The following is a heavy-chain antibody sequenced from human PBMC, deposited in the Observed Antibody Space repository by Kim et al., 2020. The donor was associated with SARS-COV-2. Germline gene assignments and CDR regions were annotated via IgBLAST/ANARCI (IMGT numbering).Heavy chain of an antibody. D-gene: IGHD4-17*01. V-gene: IGHV3-15*01. Sequence: DYAAPVKGRFTISRDDSKNTLYLQMNSLKTEDTAVYYCTTDAATTEYFDYWGQGTLVTVSS. J-gene: IGHJ4*02. CDR3: TTDAATTEYFDY.